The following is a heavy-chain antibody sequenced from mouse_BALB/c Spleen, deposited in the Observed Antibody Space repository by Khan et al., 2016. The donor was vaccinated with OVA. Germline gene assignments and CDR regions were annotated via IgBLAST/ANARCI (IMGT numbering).Heavy chain of an antibody. CDR3: ARSTYRYAFVY. CDR1: GDSITSGY. Sequence: EVQLQESGPSLVKPSQTLSLTCSVTGDSITSGYWNWIRKFPGNKLEYMGYIIYTGYTYYNPSLKSRISITRHTSKNQYYLQLSSVTDEDTATCYCARSTYRYAFVYWGQGTLVTVSA. CDR2: IIYTGYT. V-gene: IGHV3-8*02. D-gene: IGHD2-12*01. J-gene: IGHJ3*01.